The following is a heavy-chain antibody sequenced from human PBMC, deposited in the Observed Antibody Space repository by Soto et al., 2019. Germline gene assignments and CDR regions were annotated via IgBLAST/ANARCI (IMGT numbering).Heavy chain of an antibody. V-gene: IGHV1-18*01. J-gene: IGHJ4*02. Sequence: QVQLVQSGLEVKKPGASVKVSCKASGYTFTSYGISWVRQAPGQGLEYMGWISGYNGNTNYVPKFQGRVTMTTDTSTRTVYMELRSRRSDDTAVYYCARGSAPIDYWGQGTLVTVSS. CDR3: ARGSAPIDY. CDR1: GYTFTSYG. CDR2: ISGYNGNT.